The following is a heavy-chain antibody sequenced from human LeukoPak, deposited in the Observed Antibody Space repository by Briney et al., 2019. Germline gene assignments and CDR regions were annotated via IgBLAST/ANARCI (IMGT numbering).Heavy chain of an antibody. CDR2: ISSSGGAT. CDR1: GFTFSSYA. J-gene: IGHJ4*02. CDR3: AKHRDDYYGGFDY. Sequence: GGSLRLSCAASGFTFSSYAMSWVRQAPGKGLQWVSTISSSGGATYYADSVKGRFTISRDTSTNTLYLQMNSLRAEDTAVYYCAKHRDDYYGGFDYWGQGTLVTVSS. D-gene: IGHD3-10*01. V-gene: IGHV3-23*01.